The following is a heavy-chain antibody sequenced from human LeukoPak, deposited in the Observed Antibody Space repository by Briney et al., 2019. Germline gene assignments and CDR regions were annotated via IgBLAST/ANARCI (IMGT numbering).Heavy chain of an antibody. J-gene: IGHJ4*02. V-gene: IGHV4-59*12. CDR2: IYYSGST. D-gene: IGHD6-13*01. CDR3: ARVKWQQLVQGPRVFDY. Sequence: SETLSLTCTVSGGSISSYYWSWIRQPPGKGLEWIGYIYYSGSTNYNPSLKSRVTISVDTSKNQFSLKLSSVTAADTAVYYCARVKWQQLVQGPRVFDYWGQGTLVTVSS. CDR1: GGSISSYY.